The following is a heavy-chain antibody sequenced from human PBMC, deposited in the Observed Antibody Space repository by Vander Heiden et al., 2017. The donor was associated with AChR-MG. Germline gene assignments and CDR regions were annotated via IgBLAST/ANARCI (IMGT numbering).Heavy chain of an antibody. Sequence: PPGKGLEWIGEINHSGSTNYNPSLKSRVTISVDTSKNQFSLKLSSVTAADTAVYYCARVRVARYDFWSGYYNYGMDVWGQGTTVTVSS. J-gene: IGHJ6*02. D-gene: IGHD3-3*01. CDR3: ARVRVARYDFWSGYYNYGMDV. V-gene: IGHV4-34*01. CDR2: INHSGST.